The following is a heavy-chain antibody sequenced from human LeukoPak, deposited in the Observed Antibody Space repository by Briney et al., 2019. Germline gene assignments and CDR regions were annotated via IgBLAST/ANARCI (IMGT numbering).Heavy chain of an antibody. CDR1: GFSFSDHF. Sequence: GGSLRLSCAASGFSFSDHFMDWVRQAPGKGLEWVGRTTNKANSYTSEYAASVKGRFTISRDDSKNSLYLQMNSLKTEDTAVYYCAKELVKEWLASGYWGQGTLVTVSS. CDR3: AKELVKEWLASGY. D-gene: IGHD3-3*01. V-gene: IGHV3-72*01. CDR2: TTNKANSYTS. J-gene: IGHJ4*02.